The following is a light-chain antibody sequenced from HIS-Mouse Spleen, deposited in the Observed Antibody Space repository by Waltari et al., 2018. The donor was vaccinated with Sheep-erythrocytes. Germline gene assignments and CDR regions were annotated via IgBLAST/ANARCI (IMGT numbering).Light chain of an antibody. CDR2: DAS. CDR3: QQFNNYPRT. J-gene: IGKJ1*01. V-gene: IGKV1D-13*01. CDR1: KGISSA. Sequence: AIQLTQSPSSLSASVGDRVTITCRASKGISSALAWYQQKPGKAPNLLIYDASSLESGVPSRFSGSGSGTDFTRTISSLQPEDFATYYCQQFNNYPRTFGQGTKVEIK.